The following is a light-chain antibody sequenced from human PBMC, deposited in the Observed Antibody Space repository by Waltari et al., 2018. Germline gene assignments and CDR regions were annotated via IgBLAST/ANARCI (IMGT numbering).Light chain of an antibody. V-gene: IGKV3-20*01. J-gene: IGKJ1*01. CDR3: QQSFSSPWT. CDR1: QSVSSSY. Sequence: EIVLTQSPGTLSLSPGERATPPCRASQSVSSSYLAWYQQKPGQAPRLLIYGASSRATGIPDRFSGSGSGTDFTLTISRLEPEDFAVYFCQQSFSSPWTFGQGTRVEI. CDR2: GAS.